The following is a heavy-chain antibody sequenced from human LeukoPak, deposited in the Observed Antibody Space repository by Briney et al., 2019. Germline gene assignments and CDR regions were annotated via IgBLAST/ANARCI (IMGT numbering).Heavy chain of an antibody. J-gene: IGHJ4*02. CDR1: GGSIINSNW. Sequence: PSETLSLTCAVSGGSIINSNWWSWVRQPPGKGLEWVGEIDHSGSTSYNPSLESRVTISLDSSANQFSLRLSSVTAADTAVYYCARGRRELKYGPDYWGQGTLVTVSS. CDR2: IDHSGST. D-gene: IGHD3-10*01. V-gene: IGHV4-4*02. CDR3: ARGRRELKYGPDY.